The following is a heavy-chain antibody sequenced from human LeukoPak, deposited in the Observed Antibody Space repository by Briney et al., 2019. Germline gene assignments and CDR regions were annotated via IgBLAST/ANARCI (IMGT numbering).Heavy chain of an antibody. Sequence: GGTLRLSCAASGFTFSTYWMNWFRQTPGKGLEWVAKIRGDGGEKDHVASVRGRFTTSRDHAKNSLYLQMNSLRVEDTAIYYCARGGAARPDFWGQGTLVTVSS. CDR1: GFTFSTYW. CDR3: ARGGAARPDF. D-gene: IGHD6-6*01. J-gene: IGHJ4*02. CDR2: IRGDGGEK. V-gene: IGHV3-7*01.